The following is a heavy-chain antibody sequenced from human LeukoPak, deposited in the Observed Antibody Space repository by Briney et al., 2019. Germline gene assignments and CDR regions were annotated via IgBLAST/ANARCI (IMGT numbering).Heavy chain of an antibody. J-gene: IGHJ4*02. CDR1: GGSISSSSYY. CDR3: ARTSSGWSQNDY. CDR2: IYYSGST. D-gene: IGHD6-19*01. V-gene: IGHV4-39*01. Sequence: PSEILSLTCTVSGGSISSSSYYWGWIRQPPGKGLEWIGSIYYSGSTYYNPSLKSRVTISVDTSKNQFSLKLSSVTAADTAVYYCARTSSGWSQNDYWGQGTLVTVSS.